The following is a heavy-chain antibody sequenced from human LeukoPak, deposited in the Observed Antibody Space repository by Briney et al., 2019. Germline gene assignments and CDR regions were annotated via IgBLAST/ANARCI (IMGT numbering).Heavy chain of an antibody. D-gene: IGHD3-3*01. V-gene: IGHV3-48*01. CDR1: GFAFDTYS. Sequence: GGSLRLSCVASGFAFDTYSMNWVRQAPGKGLEWLSYTSSGSSTIYYADSAKGRFTISRDNAKNSLYLQMNGLGAEDTAVYYCARSWSSWDAFDIWGQGTMVTVSS. J-gene: IGHJ3*02. CDR3: ARSWSSWDAFDI. CDR2: TSSGSSTI.